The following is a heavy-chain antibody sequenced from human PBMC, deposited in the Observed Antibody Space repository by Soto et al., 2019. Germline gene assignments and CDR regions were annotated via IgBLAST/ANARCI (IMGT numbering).Heavy chain of an antibody. CDR1: GASISSVYW. J-gene: IGHJ4*02. CDR3: AMYSAVSGTYYFDY. D-gene: IGHD6-13*01. CDR2: ISQRGSA. V-gene: IGHV4-4*02. Sequence: QVHLQESGPGLVKPSGTLSLTCDVSGASISSVYWWSWVRQSPGKGLEWIGEISQRGSANYRPSLKSRVTMSLDTSKNQFSLRLTSVTAADTAVYYCAMYSAVSGTYYFDYWGQGTLVTVSS.